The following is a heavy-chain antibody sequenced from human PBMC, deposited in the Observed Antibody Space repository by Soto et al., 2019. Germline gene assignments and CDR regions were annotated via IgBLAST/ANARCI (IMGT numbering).Heavy chain of an antibody. V-gene: IGHV4-59*01. Sequence: LTCTVSGGSISSYYWSWIRQPPGKGLEWIGYIYYSGSTNYNPSLKSRVTISVDTSKNQFSLKLSSVTAADTAVYYCARLKQQLDPFYYYYYMDVWGKGTTVTVSS. CDR1: GGSISSYY. D-gene: IGHD6-13*01. J-gene: IGHJ6*03. CDR2: IYYSGST. CDR3: ARLKQQLDPFYYYYYMDV.